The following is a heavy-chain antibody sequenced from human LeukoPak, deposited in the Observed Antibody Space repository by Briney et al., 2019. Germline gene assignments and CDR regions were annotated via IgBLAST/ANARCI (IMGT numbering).Heavy chain of an antibody. CDR2: ISHDGSNK. CDR1: GFTFSSYA. J-gene: IGHJ6*04. V-gene: IGHV3-30*04. CDR3: ARDLGYSYGTPYFYYGMDV. Sequence: QSGGSLRLSCAASGFTFSSYAMHWVRQAPGKGLERVAVISHDGSNKYYADFVKGRFTISRDNSKNTLDLQMNSLRAEDTAVYYCARDLGYSYGTPYFYYGMDVWGKGTTVTVSS. D-gene: IGHD5-18*01.